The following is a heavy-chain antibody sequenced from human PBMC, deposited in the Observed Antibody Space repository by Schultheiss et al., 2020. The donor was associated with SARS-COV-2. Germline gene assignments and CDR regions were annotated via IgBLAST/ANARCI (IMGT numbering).Heavy chain of an antibody. V-gene: IGHV4-39*07. CDR3: ARDGVVVTPAWGEFYFQH. CDR1: GGSISSSSYY. J-gene: IGHJ1*01. D-gene: IGHD4-23*01. CDR2: IYTSGST. Sequence: SETLSLTCTVSGGSISSSSYYWGWIRQPPGKGLEWIGRIYTSGSTNYNPSLKSRVTISVDTSKNQFSLKLSSVTAADTAVYYCARDGVVVTPAWGEFYFQHWGQGTLVTVSS.